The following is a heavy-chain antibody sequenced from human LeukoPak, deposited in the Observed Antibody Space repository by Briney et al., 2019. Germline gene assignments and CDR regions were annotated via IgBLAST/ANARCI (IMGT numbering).Heavy chain of an antibody. J-gene: IGHJ6*03. Sequence: SGGSLRLSCAASGFTFSSYSMNWVRQAPGKGLEWVSYISSSSSTIYYADSVKGRFTISRDNAKKSLHLQMDSLRAEDTAVYYCARLGRSWFGEYYYHYMDVWGKGTTVTVSS. CDR3: ARLGRSWFGEYYYHYMDV. D-gene: IGHD3-10*01. V-gene: IGHV3-48*04. CDR2: ISSSSSTI. CDR1: GFTFSSYS.